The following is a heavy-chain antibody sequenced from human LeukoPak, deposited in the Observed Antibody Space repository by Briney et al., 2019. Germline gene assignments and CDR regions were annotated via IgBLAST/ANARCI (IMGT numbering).Heavy chain of an antibody. CDR2: INHSGST. J-gene: IGHJ4*02. D-gene: IGHD3-22*01. V-gene: IGHV4-39*07. CDR3: ARGHYYDSSGNRKFDY. Sequence: ASETLSLTCTVSGASFSSSTYYWGWIRQSPGKGLEWIGEINHSGSTNYNPSLKSRVTISVDTSKNQFSLKLSSVTAADTAVYYCARGHYYDSSGNRKFDYWGQGTLVTVSS. CDR1: GASFSSSTYY.